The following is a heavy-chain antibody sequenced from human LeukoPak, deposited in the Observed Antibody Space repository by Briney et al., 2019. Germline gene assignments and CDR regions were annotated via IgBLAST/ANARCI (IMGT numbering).Heavy chain of an antibody. D-gene: IGHD3-9*01. CDR2: IYHSGST. Sequence: SGTLSLTCAVSGGSISSSNWWSWVRQPPGKGLEWIGEIYHSGSTNYNPSLKSRVTISVDKSKNQFSRKLSSVTAADTAVYYCAREGSDYDILTGYYPLGYWGQGTLVTVSS. V-gene: IGHV4-4*02. CDR3: AREGSDYDILTGYYPLGY. CDR1: GGSISSSNW. J-gene: IGHJ4*02.